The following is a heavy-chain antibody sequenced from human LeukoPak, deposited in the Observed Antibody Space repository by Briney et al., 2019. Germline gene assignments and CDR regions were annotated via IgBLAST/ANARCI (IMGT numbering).Heavy chain of an antibody. CDR2: IYYSGST. J-gene: IGHJ4*02. Sequence: SETLSLTCTVSGGSISSGDYYLSWIRQPPGKGLEWIVYIYYSGSTYYNPSLKSRVTISVDTSKNQFSLKLSSVTAADTAVYYCARQGIEYSSGWYEYYFDYWGQGTLVTVSS. D-gene: IGHD6-19*01. V-gene: IGHV4-30-4*01. CDR3: ARQGIEYSSGWYEYYFDY. CDR1: GGSISSGDYY.